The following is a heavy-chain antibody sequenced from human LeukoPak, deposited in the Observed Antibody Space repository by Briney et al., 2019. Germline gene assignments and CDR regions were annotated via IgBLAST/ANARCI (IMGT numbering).Heavy chain of an antibody. Sequence: GGSLRLSCAASGVIISSYAMSWVRQAPGKGLDWDSAINGRGDNTYYADFVKGRFTISRDNSKSTVYLQMNSLRTEDTAVYYCAKDRVSPGFNWFDPWGQGTLITVSS. CDR3: AKDRVSPGFNWFDP. V-gene: IGHV3-23*01. J-gene: IGHJ5*02. CDR1: GVIISSYA. D-gene: IGHD2/OR15-2a*01. CDR2: INGRGDNT.